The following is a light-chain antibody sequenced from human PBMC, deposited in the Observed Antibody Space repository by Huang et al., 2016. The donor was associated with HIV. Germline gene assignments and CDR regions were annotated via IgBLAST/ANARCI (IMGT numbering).Light chain of an antibody. V-gene: IGKV2-28*01. Sequence: DIVMTQSPVSLPVTPGEPALISCRANQSLFHNNGQHYLEWYFQKPGQSPQLLIYLGSNRACGVPYRISACGVGTDFTLIITRVEAADVGIYYCMQSLQTQYTFGPGTRVDL. CDR3: MQSLQTQYT. CDR1: QSLFHNNGQHY. J-gene: IGKJ3*01. CDR2: LGS.